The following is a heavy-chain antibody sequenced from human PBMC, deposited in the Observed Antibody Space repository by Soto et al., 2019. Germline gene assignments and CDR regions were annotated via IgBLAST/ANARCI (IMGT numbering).Heavy chain of an antibody. CDR3: AKLASDYLNSLVD. V-gene: IGHV3-23*01. CDR1: GFTFDAYA. D-gene: IGHD4-4*01. J-gene: IGHJ4*02. Sequence: WGSLRLSCAASGFTFDAYAMAWVLQAPGKGLEWVSAIGSSGGNKYYGDSVKGRFTISRDNSRDTVDLQMSSLSAEDTAVYFCAKLASDYLNSLVDWGQGALVTVSS. CDR2: IGSSGGNK.